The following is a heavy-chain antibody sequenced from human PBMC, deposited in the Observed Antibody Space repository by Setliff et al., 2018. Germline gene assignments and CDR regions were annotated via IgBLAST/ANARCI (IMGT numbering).Heavy chain of an antibody. Sequence: ASVKVSCKASGGTFSSYAISWVRQAPGQGLEWMGGIIPTFATANYPQKFQGRVTITTDESTRTAYMEVTSLGSDDTAVYYCATEKFPGDWGDYWGQGTLVTVSS. CDR3: ATEKFPGDWGDY. J-gene: IGHJ4*02. V-gene: IGHV1-69*05. D-gene: IGHD2-21*01. CDR1: GGTFSSYA. CDR2: IIPTFATA.